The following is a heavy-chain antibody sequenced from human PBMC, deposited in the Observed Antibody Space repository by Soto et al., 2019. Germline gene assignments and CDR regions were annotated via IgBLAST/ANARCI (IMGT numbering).Heavy chain of an antibody. D-gene: IGHD4-4*01. CDR1: GFSLSTSGVG. Sequence: QITLKESGPTLVKPTQTLTLTCTFSGFSLSTSGVGVGWIRQPPGKALEWLALIYWDDDKRYSPSLKSRLTITTDTSKNQVVLTMTNMDPVDTTTYYCAHTYSNYFPSYYYYMDVWGKGTTVTVSS. CDR3: AHTYSNYFPSYYYYMDV. CDR2: IYWDDDK. J-gene: IGHJ6*03. V-gene: IGHV2-5*02.